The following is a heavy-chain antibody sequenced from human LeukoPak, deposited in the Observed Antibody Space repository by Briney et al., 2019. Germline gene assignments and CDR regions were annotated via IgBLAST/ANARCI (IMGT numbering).Heavy chain of an antibody. CDR1: GFTFSSLS. Sequence: PGGSLRLSCTASGFTFSSLSMNWVRQAPEKGLEWVSYISGTSSNIYYADSVKGRFTISRDNAKNSLYLQMNSLRDEDTAVYYCARKGDYHDYWGQGTLVTVSP. J-gene: IGHJ4*02. CDR3: ARKGDYHDY. V-gene: IGHV3-48*02. CDR2: ISGTSSNI.